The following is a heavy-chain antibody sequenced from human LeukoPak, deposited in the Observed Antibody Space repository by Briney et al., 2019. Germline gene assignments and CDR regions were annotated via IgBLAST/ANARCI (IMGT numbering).Heavy chain of an antibody. CDR1: GFTFTGHS. D-gene: IGHD1-26*01. J-gene: IGHJ4*02. Sequence: GGSLRLSCVASGFTFTGHSMHWVRQAPGKGLEWVAVVAHGEKTIFYADSLKGRFTVSRDNSKNTVYLQMNSLRDEDTAVYYCAREKQSGDTPFDYWGQGSLVTVSS. CDR2: VAHGEKTI. CDR3: AREKQSGDTPFDY. V-gene: IGHV3-30*04.